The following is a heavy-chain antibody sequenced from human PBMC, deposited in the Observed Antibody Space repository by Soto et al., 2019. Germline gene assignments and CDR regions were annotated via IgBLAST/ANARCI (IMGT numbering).Heavy chain of an antibody. D-gene: IGHD3-10*01. CDR2: ISSSSGYT. J-gene: IGHJ5*02. V-gene: IGHV3-11*05. Sequence: QVQLVESGGGLVKPGGSLRLSCAASGFTFSDYYMSWIRQAPGKGLEWVSYISSSSGYTNYADSVKGRFTISRDNAKNSLYLQMNSLRADDTAVYYCAREVVREVGWFAPWGQGTLVTVSS. CDR3: AREVVREVGWFAP. CDR1: GFTFSDYY.